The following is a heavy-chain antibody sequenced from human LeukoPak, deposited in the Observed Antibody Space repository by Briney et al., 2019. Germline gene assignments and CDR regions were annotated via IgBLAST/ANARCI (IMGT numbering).Heavy chain of an antibody. CDR1: GYSFTSYW. V-gene: IGHV5-51*01. CDR3: ARVKYYYDSSGYYGSYYFDY. D-gene: IGHD3-22*01. Sequence: GESLKISCKGSGYSFTSYWIGWVRQMPGKGLEWMGIIYPGDSDTRYSPSFQGQVTISADKSISTAYLQWSSLKASDTAMYYCARVKYYYDSSGYYGSYYFDYWGQGTLVTVSS. CDR2: IYPGDSDT. J-gene: IGHJ4*02.